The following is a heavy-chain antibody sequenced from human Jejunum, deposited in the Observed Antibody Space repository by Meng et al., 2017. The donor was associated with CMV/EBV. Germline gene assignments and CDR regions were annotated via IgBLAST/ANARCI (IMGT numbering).Heavy chain of an antibody. CDR1: GGSINTYY. Sequence: VQAQEVGPGLVKHSETLSLTCSVSGGSINTYYWGWIRQSPGKGLEWIGNIYNYGGTYYNPSLKSRVTISTDTSKNEFSLRLKSVTAADTAVYYCVRHGDRSSGSCYYHWFDPWGQGSLVTVSS. J-gene: IGHJ5*02. CDR3: VRHGDRSSGSCYYHWFDP. CDR2: IYNYGGT. D-gene: IGHD2-2*01. V-gene: IGHV4-59*08.